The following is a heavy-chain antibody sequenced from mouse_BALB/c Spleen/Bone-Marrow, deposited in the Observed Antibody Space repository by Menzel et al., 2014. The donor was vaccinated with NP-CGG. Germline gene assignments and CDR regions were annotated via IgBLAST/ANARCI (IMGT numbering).Heavy chain of an antibody. CDR1: GYAFTNYL. CDR2: INPGSGGT. CDR3: ARGGHGSY. J-gene: IGHJ2*01. Sequence: VQGVESGAELVRPGTSVKASCKASGYAFTNYLIEWVKQRPGQGLEWIGVINPGSGGTNYNEKFKGKATLTADNSSNTAYMHLSSLTSDDSAVYFCARGGHGSYWGQGTTLTVSS. D-gene: IGHD2-2*01. V-gene: IGHV1-54*03.